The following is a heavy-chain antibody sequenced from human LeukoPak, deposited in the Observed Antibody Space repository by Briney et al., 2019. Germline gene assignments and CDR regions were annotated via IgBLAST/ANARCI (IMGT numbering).Heavy chain of an antibody. V-gene: IGHV1-2*02. CDR1: GYTFTGYY. CDR2: INPNSGGT. J-gene: IGHJ4*02. D-gene: IGHD6-19*01. CDR3: ARDRRDGAAVAGSY. Sequence: ASVKVSCKASGYTFTGYYIHWVRQAPGQGLEWMGWINPNSGGTNYAQKFQGRVTMTRDTSINTACMDLSRLNSDDTAVYYCARDRRDGAAVAGSYWGQGTLVTVSS.